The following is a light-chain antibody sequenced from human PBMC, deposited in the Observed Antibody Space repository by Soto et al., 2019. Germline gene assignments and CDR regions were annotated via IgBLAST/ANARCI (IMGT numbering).Light chain of an antibody. J-gene: IGKJ1*01. V-gene: IGKV1-5*01. CDR2: DAS. CDR1: QSISSW. Sequence: DIQITQYPSTLSASIGDRVTITCRASQSISSWLAWYQQKPGKAPKLLIYDASSLESGVPLRFSGSGSGTEFTLTISSLQPDDFATYYCQQYNSYRTFGQGTKVDIK. CDR3: QQYNSYRT.